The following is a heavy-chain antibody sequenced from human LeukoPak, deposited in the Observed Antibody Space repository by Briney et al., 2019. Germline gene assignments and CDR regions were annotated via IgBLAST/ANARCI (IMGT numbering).Heavy chain of an antibody. CDR2: IYTSGST. J-gene: IGHJ4*02. Sequence: SQTLSLTCTVSGGSISSGSYYWSWIRQPAGKGLEWIGRIYTSGSTNYNPSLKSRVTIPVDTSKNQFSLKLSSVTAADTAVYYCAREVHYYDSSGYSFDYWGQGTLVTVSS. V-gene: IGHV4-61*02. D-gene: IGHD3-22*01. CDR1: GGSISSGSYY. CDR3: AREVHYYDSSGYSFDY.